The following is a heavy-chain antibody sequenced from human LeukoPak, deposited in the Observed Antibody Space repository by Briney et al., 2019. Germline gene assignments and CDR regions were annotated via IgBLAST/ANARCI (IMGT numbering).Heavy chain of an antibody. V-gene: IGHV4-59*08. D-gene: IGHD3-3*01. CDR1: GGSISSYY. CDR3: ARWEITIFGVVSNDAFDI. CDR2: IYYSGST. J-gene: IGHJ3*02. Sequence: SETLSLTCTVSGGSISSYYWSWIRQPPGKGLEWIGYIYYSGSTNYNPSLKSRVTISVDTSKNQFSLKLSSVTAADTAVYYCARWEITIFGVVSNDAFDIWGQGIMVTVSS.